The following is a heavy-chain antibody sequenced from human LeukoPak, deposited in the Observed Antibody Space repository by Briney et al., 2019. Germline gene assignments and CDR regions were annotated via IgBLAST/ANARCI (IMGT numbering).Heavy chain of an antibody. Sequence: GGSLRLSCTASGFTFGDYAMSWVRQAPGKGLEWVGFIRSKAYGGTTEYAASVKGRFTISRDDSKSIAYLQMSSLKTEDTAVYYCTRAAFAAYFDYWGQGTLVTVSS. CDR3: TRAAFAAYFDY. CDR2: IRSKAYGGTT. D-gene: IGHD2-15*01. CDR1: GFTFGDYA. V-gene: IGHV3-49*04. J-gene: IGHJ4*02.